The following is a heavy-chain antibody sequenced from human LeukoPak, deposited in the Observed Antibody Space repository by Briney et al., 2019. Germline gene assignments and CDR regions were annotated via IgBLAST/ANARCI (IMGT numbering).Heavy chain of an antibody. V-gene: IGHV4-39*01. CDR3: ARLQPPCRESSFDY. Sequence: SETLSLTCTVSGGSISSSSYYWGWIRQPPGKGLEWIGSINYSGNTYYNPSLKSRVTISVDTSKNQFSLKLSSVTAADTALYYCARLQPPCRESSFDYWGQGTLVTVSS. J-gene: IGHJ4*02. D-gene: IGHD1-26*01. CDR1: GGSISSSSYY. CDR2: INYSGNT.